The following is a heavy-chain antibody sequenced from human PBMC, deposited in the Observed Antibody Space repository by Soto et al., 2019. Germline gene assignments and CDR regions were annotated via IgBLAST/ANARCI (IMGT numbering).Heavy chain of an antibody. CDR3: AKFSPVLGYDIWTGYPKTYYFDY. Sequence: GGSLRLSCAASGFTFSSYAMSWVRQAPGKGLEWVSAISGSGGSTYYADSVKGRFTISRDNSKNTLYLQMNSLRAEDTAVYYCAKFSPVLGYDIWTGYPKTYYFDYWPQGTLVTVSS. CDR2: ISGSGGST. CDR1: GFTFSSYA. D-gene: IGHD3-9*01. V-gene: IGHV3-23*01. J-gene: IGHJ4*02.